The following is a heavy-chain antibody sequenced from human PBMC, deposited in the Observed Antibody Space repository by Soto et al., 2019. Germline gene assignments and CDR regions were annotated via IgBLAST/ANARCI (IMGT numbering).Heavy chain of an antibody. CDR2: VYATGTT. CDR3: VRDGSKTLRDWFDP. V-gene: IGHV4-4*07. Sequence: QVQLQESGPGVVKPSETLSLSCTVSGGSISKFYWSWIRKTAGKGLEWMGRVYATGTTDYNPSLRSRVSMAVDISKKTFSLRLPSVTAADTGVYYCVRDGSKTLRDWFDPWGQGKSVTVSS. J-gene: IGHJ5*02. CDR1: GGSISKFY.